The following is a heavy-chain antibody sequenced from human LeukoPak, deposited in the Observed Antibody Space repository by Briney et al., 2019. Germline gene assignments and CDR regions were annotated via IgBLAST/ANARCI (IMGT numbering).Heavy chain of an antibody. Sequence: GGSLRLSCAASGFTFSSYAMSWVRQAPGKGLECVSAISGSGGSTYYADSVKGRFTISRDNSKNTLYLQRNSLRAEDTAVYYCAELGITMIGGVWGKGTTVTISS. CDR3: AELGITMIGGV. CDR2: ISGSGGST. CDR1: GFTFSSYA. D-gene: IGHD3-10*02. V-gene: IGHV3-23*01. J-gene: IGHJ6*04.